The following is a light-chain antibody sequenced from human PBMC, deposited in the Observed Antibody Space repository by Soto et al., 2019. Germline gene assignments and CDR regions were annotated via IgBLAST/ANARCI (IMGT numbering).Light chain of an antibody. Sequence: DIQMTQSPSTLSASVGDRVTITCRASQSISSWWAWYQQKPGKAPKVLIYKASSLESGVPSRFSGSGSGTEFTLTISSLQPDDFATYYCQQYNSYPLTLGPGTKVDIK. CDR3: QQYNSYPLT. CDR1: QSISSW. CDR2: KAS. V-gene: IGKV1-5*03. J-gene: IGKJ3*01.